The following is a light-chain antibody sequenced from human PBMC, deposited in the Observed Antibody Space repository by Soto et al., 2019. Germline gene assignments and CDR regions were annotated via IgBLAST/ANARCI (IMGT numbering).Light chain of an antibody. J-gene: IGLJ1*01. V-gene: IGLV1-47*01. CDR1: SSNIGSHH. Sequence: QSVLSQPPSASGTPGQRVTIPCSGSSSNIGSHHVNWYQHLPGTAPKLLIYRSDQRPSGVPDRFTGSKSGTSASLAISGLRSEDEAVYYCQSYDSNLSGSGVFGTGTKLTVL. CDR2: RSD. CDR3: QSYDSNLSGSGV.